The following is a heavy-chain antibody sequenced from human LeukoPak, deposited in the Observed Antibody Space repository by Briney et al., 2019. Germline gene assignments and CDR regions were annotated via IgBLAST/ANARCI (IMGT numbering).Heavy chain of an antibody. CDR3: AKSRWIAAGPFDY. D-gene: IGHD6-25*01. V-gene: IGHV4-4*07. CDR2: IYTSGST. J-gene: IGHJ4*02. Sequence: PSETLSLTCTVSGGSISSYYWSWSRQPAGKGLEWIGRIYTSGSTNYNPSLKSRVTVSVDTSKNQFSLRVKSVSAADTAIFYCAKSRWIAAGPFDYWGQGSLVTVSS. CDR1: GGSISSYY.